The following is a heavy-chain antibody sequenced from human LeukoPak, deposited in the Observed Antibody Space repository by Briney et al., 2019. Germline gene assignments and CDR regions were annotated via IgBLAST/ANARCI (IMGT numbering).Heavy chain of an antibody. CDR2: IYYSGST. D-gene: IGHD5-12*01. CDR1: GGSISSSSYY. CDR3: ARGNGYSGYDFPYYFDY. J-gene: IGHJ4*02. Sequence: SETLSLTCTVSGGSISSSSYYWGWIRQPPGKGLEWIGSIYYSGSTYYNPSLKSRVTISVDTSKNQFSLKLSSVTAADTAVYYCARGNGYSGYDFPYYFDYWGQGTLVTVSS. V-gene: IGHV4-39*07.